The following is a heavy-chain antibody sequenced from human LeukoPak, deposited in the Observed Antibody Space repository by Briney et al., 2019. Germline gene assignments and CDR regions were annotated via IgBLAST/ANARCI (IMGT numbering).Heavy chain of an antibody. CDR1: GFTFSGAW. CDR2: INNDGTTT. CDR3: ARVSGPGMNEYFHL. J-gene: IGHJ1*01. Sequence: PGGSLRLSCAASGFTFSGAWLHWVRQAPGKGLVWVSRINNDGTTTKYADSVKGRFTISRENAKNTLYLQMNSLRAEDTAVYYCARVSGPGMNEYFHLWGQGTLVTVSS. V-gene: IGHV3-74*01. D-gene: IGHD3-10*01.